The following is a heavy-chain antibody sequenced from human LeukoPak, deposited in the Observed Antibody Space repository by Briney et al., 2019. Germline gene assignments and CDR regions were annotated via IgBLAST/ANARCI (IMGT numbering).Heavy chain of an antibody. Sequence: SETLSLTCTVSGGSISSSNSYWGWIRQPPGKGLEWIGSIYYSGNTYYNASLKSQVSISIDTSKNQFSLRLTSVTAADTAVYYCVRQTGSGLFILPGGQGTLVTVSS. D-gene: IGHD3/OR15-3a*01. CDR1: GGSISSSNSY. V-gene: IGHV4-39*01. CDR2: IYYSGNT. CDR3: VRQTGSGLFILP. J-gene: IGHJ4*02.